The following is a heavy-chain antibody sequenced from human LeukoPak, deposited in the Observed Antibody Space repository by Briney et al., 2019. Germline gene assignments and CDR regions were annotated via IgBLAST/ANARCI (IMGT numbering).Heavy chain of an antibody. J-gene: IGHJ6*04. CDR3: ARDGWFGYYYYGMDV. Sequence: ASVKVSCKASGYTFTSYAMHWVRQAPGQRLEWMGWINAGNGNTKCSQKFQGRVTITRDTSASAAYMELSSLRSEDTAVYYCARDGWFGYYYYGMDVWGKGTTVTVSS. CDR2: INAGNGNT. D-gene: IGHD3-10*01. V-gene: IGHV1-3*01. CDR1: GYTFTSYA.